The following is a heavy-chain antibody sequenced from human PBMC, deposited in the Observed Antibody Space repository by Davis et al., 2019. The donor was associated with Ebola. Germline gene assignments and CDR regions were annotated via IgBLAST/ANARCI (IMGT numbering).Heavy chain of an antibody. V-gene: IGHV3-48*01. Sequence: GESLKISCAASGFIFSSYSMNWVRQAPGKGLEWVSYISSSSSTIYYADSVKGRFTISRDNSKNTLYLEMNSLRVEDTAVYYCAREMSAPTGTDAFDIWGQGTMVTVSS. D-gene: IGHD1-14*01. J-gene: IGHJ3*02. CDR1: GFIFSSYS. CDR3: AREMSAPTGTDAFDI. CDR2: ISSSSSTI.